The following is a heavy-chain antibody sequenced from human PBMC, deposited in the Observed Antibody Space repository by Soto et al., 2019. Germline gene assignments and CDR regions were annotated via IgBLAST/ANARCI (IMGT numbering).Heavy chain of an antibody. Sequence: SETLSLTCAVYGGSFSGYYWSWIRQPPGKGLEWIGEINHSGSNNYNPSLKSRLTISVDTSKNQFSLKLSSVTAADTAVYDCARGGYCSGGSCYSRAKYFQHWGQGTLVTVSS. CDR2: INHSGSN. CDR3: ARGGYCSGGSCYSRAKYFQH. D-gene: IGHD2-15*01. J-gene: IGHJ1*01. CDR1: GGSFSGYY. V-gene: IGHV4-34*01.